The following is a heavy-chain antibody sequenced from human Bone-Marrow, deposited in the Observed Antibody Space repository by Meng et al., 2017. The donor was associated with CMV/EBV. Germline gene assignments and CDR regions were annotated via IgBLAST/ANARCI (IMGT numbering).Heavy chain of an antibody. J-gene: IGHJ4*02. Sequence: GSLRLSCAVYGGSFSGYYWTWIRQPPGKGLEWIGEINRLGSTNYNPSLKSRVTISVDTSNNQFSLSLGSVTAADTAVYYCARESVAARAPDYWGQGTLVTVSS. CDR3: ARESVAARAPDY. CDR1: GGSFSGYY. CDR2: INRLGST. V-gene: IGHV4-34*01. D-gene: IGHD6-6*01.